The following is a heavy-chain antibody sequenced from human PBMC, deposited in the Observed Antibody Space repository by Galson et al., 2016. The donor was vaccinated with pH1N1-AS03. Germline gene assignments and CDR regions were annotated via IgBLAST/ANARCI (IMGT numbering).Heavy chain of an antibody. V-gene: IGHV3-7*03. CDR3: TRGGYSSTVYWVY. Sequence: SLRLSCAASGFSFSSYWMTWVRLTPGKGLEWVANINQDGSAVHYVDSVKGRFTISRDNAKNSLSLQMNSLRDEDTAVYYCTRGGYSSTVYWVYWGQGTLVTVSS. CDR1: GFSFSSYW. CDR2: INQDGSAV. J-gene: IGHJ4*02. D-gene: IGHD6-13*01.